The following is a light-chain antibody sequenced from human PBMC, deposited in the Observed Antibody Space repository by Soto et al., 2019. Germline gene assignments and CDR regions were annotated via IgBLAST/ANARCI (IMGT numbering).Light chain of an antibody. CDR3: SSYTSSSTLYG. J-gene: IGLJ1*01. Sequence: QSVLTQPASVSGSPGQSITISCTGTSSDVGGYNYVSWYQQHPGKATKLMIYDVSNRPSGVSNRFSCSKSGNTASLTISGLQAEDEADYYCSSYTSSSTLYGFGTGTKVTVL. V-gene: IGLV2-14*01. CDR1: SSDVGGYNY. CDR2: DVS.